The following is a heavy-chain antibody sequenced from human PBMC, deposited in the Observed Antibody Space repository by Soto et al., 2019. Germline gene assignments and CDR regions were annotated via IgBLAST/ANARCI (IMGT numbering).Heavy chain of an antibody. CDR1: GFTVNNNY. CDR2: IYSGGTT. J-gene: IGHJ5*02. Sequence: GGSLRLSCAASGFTVNNNYMSWVRQAPGKGLEWVSVIYSGGTTYYAVSVKSRITINPDTSKNQFSLQLNSVTPEDTAVYYCARETEIAVAVTNWFDPWGQGTLVTVSS. CDR3: ARETEIAVAVTNWFDP. V-gene: IGHV3-66*01. D-gene: IGHD6-19*01.